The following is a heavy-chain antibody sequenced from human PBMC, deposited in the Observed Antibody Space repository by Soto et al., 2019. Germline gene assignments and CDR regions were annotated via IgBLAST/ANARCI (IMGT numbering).Heavy chain of an antibody. CDR2: ISVNGNNI. Sequence: GGSLRLSCAASGFTFSSYPMHWVRQAPGKGPEWVAVISVNGNNIHYGDSVKGRFTISRDNSKNTLYLQMNSLRAEDTAVYYCARDQLYYNDISGRPLNAFDVWGQGTMVTVSS. J-gene: IGHJ3*01. D-gene: IGHD3-22*01. CDR3: ARDQLYYNDISGRPLNAFDV. CDR1: GFTFSSYP. V-gene: IGHV3-30-3*01.